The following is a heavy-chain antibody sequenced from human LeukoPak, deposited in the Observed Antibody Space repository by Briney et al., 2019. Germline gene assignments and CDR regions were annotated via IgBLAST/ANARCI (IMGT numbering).Heavy chain of an antibody. J-gene: IGHJ4*02. V-gene: IGHV3-43*01. CDR1: GFTFSDYY. D-gene: IGHD6-13*01. CDR3: AKDIVLGIAAAGGFDY. CDR2: ISWDGGST. Sequence: GGSLRLSCAASGFTFSDYYMSWIRQAPGKGLEWVSLISWDGGSTYYANSVKGRFTISRDNSKNSLYLQMNSLRTEDTALYYCAKDIVLGIAAAGGFDYWGQGTLVTVSS.